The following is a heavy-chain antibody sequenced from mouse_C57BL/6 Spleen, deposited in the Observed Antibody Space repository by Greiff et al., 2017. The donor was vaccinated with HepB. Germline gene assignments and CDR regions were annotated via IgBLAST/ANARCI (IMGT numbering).Heavy chain of an antibody. CDR3: ARGGSRYAMDY. Sequence: VQLQQSGAELARPGASVKMSCKASGYTFTSYTMHWVKQRPGQGLEWIGYINPSSGYTKYNQKFKDKATLTADKSSSTAYMQRSSLTSEESAVYYCARGGSRYAMDYWGQGTSVTVSS. V-gene: IGHV1-4*01. J-gene: IGHJ4*01. D-gene: IGHD6-1*01. CDR2: INPSSGYT. CDR1: GYTFTSYT.